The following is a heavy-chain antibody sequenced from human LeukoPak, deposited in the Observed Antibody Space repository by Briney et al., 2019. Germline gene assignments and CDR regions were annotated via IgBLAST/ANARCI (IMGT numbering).Heavy chain of an antibody. CDR1: GFTFSSYG. D-gene: IGHD3-3*01. J-gene: IGHJ5*02. Sequence: GGSLRLSCAASGFTFSSYGMHWVRQAPGKGLEWVAVISYDGSNKYYADSVKGRFTISRDNSKNTLYLQMNSLRAEDTAVYYCAREYYDLWSGYHNWFDPWGQGTLVTVSS. CDR3: AREYYDLWSGYHNWFDP. V-gene: IGHV3-30*03. CDR2: ISYDGSNK.